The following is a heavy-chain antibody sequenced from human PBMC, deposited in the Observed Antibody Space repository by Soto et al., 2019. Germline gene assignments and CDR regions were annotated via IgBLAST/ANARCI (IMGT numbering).Heavy chain of an antibody. J-gene: IGHJ1*01. CDR2: ISYDGSSE. D-gene: IGHD5-12*01. CDR3: ARVDGHSGYDLGH. Sequence: QVRLVESGGGLVQPGRSMRLSCEASGFLFSAYDMHRVRQAPGKGLEWVASISYDGSSEDYADSVKGRFTISRDNSTMTVYLRMNSLRRKDSAMYFCARVDGHSGYDLGHWGQGSLVTVSS. CDR1: GFLFSAYD. V-gene: IGHV3-30-3*01.